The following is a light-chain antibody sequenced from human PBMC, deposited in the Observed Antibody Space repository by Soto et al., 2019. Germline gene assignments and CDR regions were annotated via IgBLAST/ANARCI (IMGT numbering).Light chain of an antibody. CDR1: QSIDTY. V-gene: IGKV3-11*01. Sequence: EIVLTQSPATLSLSLGERATLSCRASQSIDTYLVWYQHKPGQPPRLLIYDTSKRATGIPDRFSGSGSGTDFTLTISSLAHEDFALYYCQQRSSWPRAFGGGTKVEIK. CDR2: DTS. J-gene: IGKJ4*01. CDR3: QQRSSWPRA.